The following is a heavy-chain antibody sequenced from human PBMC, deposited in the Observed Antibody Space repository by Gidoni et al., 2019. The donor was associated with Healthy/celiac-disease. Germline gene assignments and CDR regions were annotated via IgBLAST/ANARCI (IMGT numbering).Heavy chain of an antibody. CDR3: ARADCSSTSCSRYYYYYGMDV. CDR2: IIPIFGTA. D-gene: IGHD2-2*01. CDR1: GGTFSSYA. J-gene: IGHJ6*02. Sequence: QVQLVQSGAEVKTPGSSVKVSCKASGGTFSSYAISWVRQAPGQGLEWMGGIIPIFGTANYAQKFQGRVTITADKSTSTAYMELSSLRSEDTAVYYCARADCSSTSCSRYYYYYGMDVWGQGTTVTVSS. V-gene: IGHV1-69*06.